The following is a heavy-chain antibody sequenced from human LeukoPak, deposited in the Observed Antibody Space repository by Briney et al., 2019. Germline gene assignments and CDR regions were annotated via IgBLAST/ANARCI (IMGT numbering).Heavy chain of an antibody. D-gene: IGHD3-16*02. Sequence: ETLSLTCAVYGGSFSGYYWSWVRQAPGKGLEWVSSISSSSSYIYYADSVKGRFTISRDNAKNSLYLQMNSLRAEDTAVYYCARDQSDYVWGSYRYNAFDIWGQGTMVTVSS. J-gene: IGHJ3*02. V-gene: IGHV3-21*01. CDR3: ARDQSDYVWGSYRYNAFDI. CDR1: GGSFSGYY. CDR2: ISSSSSYI.